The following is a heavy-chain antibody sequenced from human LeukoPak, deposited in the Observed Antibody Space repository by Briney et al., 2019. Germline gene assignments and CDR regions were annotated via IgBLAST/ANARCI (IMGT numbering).Heavy chain of an antibody. CDR2: INPNSGGT. J-gene: IGHJ4*02. CDR3: ARDHSYGYRLTY. D-gene: IGHD5-18*01. Sequence: ASVKVSCKASGYTFTGYHMHWVRQAPGQGLEWMGWINPNSGGTNYAQKFQGRVTMTRDTSISTAYMELSRLRSDDTAVYYCARDHSYGYRLTYWGQGTLVTVSS. V-gene: IGHV1-2*02. CDR1: GYTFTGYH.